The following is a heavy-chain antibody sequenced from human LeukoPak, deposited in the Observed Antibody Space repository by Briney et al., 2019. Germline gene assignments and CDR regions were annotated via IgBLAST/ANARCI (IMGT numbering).Heavy chain of an antibody. V-gene: IGHV3-30*04. CDR2: ISYDGSNK. CDR1: GFTFSSYA. Sequence: GGSLRLTCAASGFTFSSYAMHWVRQAPGKGLEWVAVISYDGSNKYYADSVKGRFTISRDNSKNTLYLQMNSLRAEDTAVYYCAKDLIIVGATPQDYWGQGTLVTVSS. D-gene: IGHD1-26*01. J-gene: IGHJ4*02. CDR3: AKDLIIVGATPQDY.